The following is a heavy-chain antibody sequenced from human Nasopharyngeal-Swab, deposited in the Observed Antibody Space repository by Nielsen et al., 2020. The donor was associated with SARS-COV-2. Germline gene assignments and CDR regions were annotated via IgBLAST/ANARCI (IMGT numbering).Heavy chain of an antibody. CDR3: ARDGYDFWSGYLRGTGRYYYYYYMDV. V-gene: IGHV4-30-4*01. CDR2: IYYSGST. D-gene: IGHD3-3*01. Sequence: WIRQPPGKGLEWIGYIYYSGSTYYNPSLKSRVTISVDTSKNQFPLKLSSVTAADTAVYYCARDGYDFWSGYLRGTGRYYYYYYMDVWGKGTTVTVSS. J-gene: IGHJ6*03.